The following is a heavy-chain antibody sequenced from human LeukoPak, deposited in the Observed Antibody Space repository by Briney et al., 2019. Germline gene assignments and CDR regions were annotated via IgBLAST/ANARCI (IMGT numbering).Heavy chain of an antibody. V-gene: IGHV3-7*01. J-gene: IGHJ4*02. Sequence: GGSLRLSCVASGFTFTNYWMSWVRQAPGKGLEWVASIKQDGSQKSYVDSVKGRFTISRDNAKNSLSLQMDSLRGEDTAVYYCARGGSGTWQDYWGQGTLVTVSS. CDR1: GFTFTNYW. CDR3: ARGGSGTWQDY. D-gene: IGHD3-10*01. CDR2: IKQDGSQK.